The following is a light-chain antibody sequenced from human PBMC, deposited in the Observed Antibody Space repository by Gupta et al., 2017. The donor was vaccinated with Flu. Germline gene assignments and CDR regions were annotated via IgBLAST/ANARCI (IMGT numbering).Light chain of an antibody. V-gene: IGKV4-1*01. Sequence: DIVMTQFPDSLAVSLGERATINCKSSQSVLYSSNNKNYLAWYQQKPGQPPKLLIYWASIRESGVPDRFSGSGSETEFTLTISSLQAEDVAVYYCQQFYTTPMYTFGQGTKLEIK. CDR3: QQFYTTPMYT. J-gene: IGKJ2*01. CDR1: QSVLYSSNNKNY. CDR2: WAS.